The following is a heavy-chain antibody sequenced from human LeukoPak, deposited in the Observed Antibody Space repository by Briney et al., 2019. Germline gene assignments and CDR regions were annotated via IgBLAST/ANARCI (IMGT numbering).Heavy chain of an antibody. CDR1: GFTFRSNA. Sequence: PGGSLRLSCAASGFTFRSNAMHWVRQAPGKGLEGVAVISYDGSNKYYADSVKGRFTISRDNSKNTLYLQMHSLRAEDTAVYYCARNYYASSGDYYYFDYWGQGTLVTVSS. CDR2: ISYDGSNK. D-gene: IGHD3-22*01. V-gene: IGHV3-30*04. CDR3: ARNYYASSGDYYYFDY. J-gene: IGHJ4*02.